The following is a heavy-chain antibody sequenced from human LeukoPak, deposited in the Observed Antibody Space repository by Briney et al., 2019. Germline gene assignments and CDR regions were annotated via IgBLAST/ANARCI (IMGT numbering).Heavy chain of an antibody. CDR3: ARVLGGLAFRTFDY. D-gene: IGHD3-16*01. CDR1: GYTFTGYY. V-gene: IGHV1-2*02. J-gene: IGHJ4*02. Sequence: ASVKVSCKASGYTFTGYYMHWVRQAPGQGLEWMGWINPNSGDTKFAREFQGRVTMTRDTSTSTVYMELSSLRSEDTAVYYCARVLGGLAFRTFDYWGQGTLVTVSS. CDR2: INPNSGDT.